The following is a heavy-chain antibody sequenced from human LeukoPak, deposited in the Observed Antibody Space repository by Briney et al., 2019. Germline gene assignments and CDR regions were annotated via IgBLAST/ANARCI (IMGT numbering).Heavy chain of an antibody. CDR1: GFTFSSYA. Sequence: PGGSLRLSCAASGFTFSSYAMSWVRQAPGKGLEWVAVISYDGSNKYYADSVKGRFTISRDNSKNTLYLQMNSLRAEDTAVYYCARESGSLYYDFWSGPTGDYYGMDVWGQGTTVTVSS. D-gene: IGHD3-3*01. CDR3: ARESGSLYYDFWSGPTGDYYGMDV. V-gene: IGHV3-30-3*01. CDR2: ISYDGSNK. J-gene: IGHJ6*02.